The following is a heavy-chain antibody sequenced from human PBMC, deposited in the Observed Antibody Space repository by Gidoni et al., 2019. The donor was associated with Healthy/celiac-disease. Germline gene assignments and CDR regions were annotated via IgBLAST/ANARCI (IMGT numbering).Heavy chain of an antibody. CDR1: GGSISSSSYY. Sequence: QLQLQESGPGLVKPSETLSLTCTVSGGSISSSSYYWGWIRQPPGKGLEWIGSIYYSGSTYYNPALKSRVTISVDTSKNQFSLKLSSVTAADTAVYYCARDQYSSSWYWNNWFDPWGQGTLVTVSS. CDR2: IYYSGST. D-gene: IGHD6-13*01. CDR3: ARDQYSSSWYWNNWFDP. J-gene: IGHJ5*02. V-gene: IGHV4-39*07.